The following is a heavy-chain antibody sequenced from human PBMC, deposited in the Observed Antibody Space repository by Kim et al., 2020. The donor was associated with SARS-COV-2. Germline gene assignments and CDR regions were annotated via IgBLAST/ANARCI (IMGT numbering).Heavy chain of an antibody. D-gene: IGHD3-22*01. CDR1: GFTFSDYY. J-gene: IGHJ3*02. CDR2: ISSSSSYT. Sequence: GGSLRLSCAASGFTFSDYYMSWIRQAPGKGLEWVSYISSSSSYTNYADSVKGRFTISRDNAKNSLYLQMNSLRAEDTAVYYCARGGYYYDSSGYYGAFDIWGQGTMVTVSS. V-gene: IGHV3-11*06. CDR3: ARGGYYYDSSGYYGAFDI.